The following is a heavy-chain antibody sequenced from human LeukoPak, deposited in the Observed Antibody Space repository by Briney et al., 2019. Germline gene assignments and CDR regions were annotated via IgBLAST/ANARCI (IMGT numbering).Heavy chain of an antibody. CDR2: INHSGST. CDR1: GGSFSGYY. D-gene: IGHD3-3*01. J-gene: IGHJ4*02. Sequence: SETLSLTCAVYGGSFSGYYWSWIRQPPGKGLEWIGEINHSGSTNYNPSLKSRVTISVDTSKNQFSLKLSSVTAADTAVYYCARGVRFWSQGTLVTVSS. CDR3: ARGVRF. V-gene: IGHV4-34*01.